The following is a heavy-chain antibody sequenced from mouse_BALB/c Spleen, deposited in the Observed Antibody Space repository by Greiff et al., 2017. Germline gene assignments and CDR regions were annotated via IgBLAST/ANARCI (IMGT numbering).Heavy chain of an antibody. V-gene: IGHV1S81*02. J-gene: IGHJ4*01. CDR1: GYTFTSYW. D-gene: IGHD2-1*01. CDR3: ARWGYGNYVGAMDY. Sequence: QVQLQQPGAELVKPGASVKLSCKASGYTFTSYWMPWVKQRPGQGLEWIGEINPSNGRTNYNEKFKSKATLTVDKSSSTAYMQLSSLTSEDSAVYYCARWGYGNYVGAMDYWGQGTSVTVSS. CDR2: INPSNGRT.